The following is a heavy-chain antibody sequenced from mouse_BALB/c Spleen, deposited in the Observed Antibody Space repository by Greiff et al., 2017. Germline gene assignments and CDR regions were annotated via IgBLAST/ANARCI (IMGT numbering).Heavy chain of an antibody. CDR1: GYAFSSYW. J-gene: IGHJ4*01. D-gene: IGHD3-3*01. CDR3: ARGTGGAMDY. Sequence: QVQLQQSGAELVRPGSSVKISCKASGYAFSSYWMNWVKQRPGQGLEWIGQIYPGDGDTNYNGKFKGKATLTADKSSSTAYMQLSSLTSEDSAVYFCARGTGGAMDYWGQGTSVTVSS. CDR2: IYPGDGDT. V-gene: IGHV1-80*01.